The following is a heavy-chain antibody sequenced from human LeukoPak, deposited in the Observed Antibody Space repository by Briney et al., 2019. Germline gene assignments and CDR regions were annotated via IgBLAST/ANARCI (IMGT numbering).Heavy chain of an antibody. CDR2: INPSGGST. CDR1: GYTFTSYY. D-gene: IGHD6-13*01. V-gene: IGHV1-46*01. CDR3: ARDHTYSSSWYRSPWFTYYYYMDV. J-gene: IGHJ6*03. Sequence: EASVKVSCKASGYTFTSYYMHWVRQAPGQGLEWMGIINPSGGSTNYAQKFQGRVTMTRDMSTSTVYMELCSLRSEDTAVYYCARDHTYSSSWYRSPWFTYYYYMDVWGKGTTVTVSS.